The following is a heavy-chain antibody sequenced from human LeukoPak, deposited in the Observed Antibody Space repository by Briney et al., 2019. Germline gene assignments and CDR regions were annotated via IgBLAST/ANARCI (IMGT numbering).Heavy chain of an antibody. V-gene: IGHV3-9*01. J-gene: IGHJ4*02. D-gene: IGHD7-27*01. CDR3: VRSVGSDWGHFDF. CDR2: ITWNSGTI. Sequence: GGSLRLSCAVSGFNFDQYAMFWVRQAPGKGLEWVTGITWNSGTIAYADSVKGRFTISRDNAKSSLYLQMNSLRTEDTALYYCVRSVGSDWGHFDFWGQGTLVTVSS. CDR1: GFNFDQYA.